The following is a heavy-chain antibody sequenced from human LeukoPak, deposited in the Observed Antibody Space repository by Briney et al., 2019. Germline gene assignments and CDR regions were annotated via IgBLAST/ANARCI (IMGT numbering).Heavy chain of an antibody. D-gene: IGHD4-17*01. Sequence: XASGFTFDDYAMHWVRHAPGKGLEWVSGISWNSGSIGYADSVKGRFTISRDNAKNSLYLQMNSLRAEDTALYYCAKDMPTDYYYGMDVWGQGTTVTVSS. CDR1: GFTFDDYA. J-gene: IGHJ6*02. CDR2: ISWNSGSI. CDR3: AKDMPTDYYYGMDV. V-gene: IGHV3-9*01.